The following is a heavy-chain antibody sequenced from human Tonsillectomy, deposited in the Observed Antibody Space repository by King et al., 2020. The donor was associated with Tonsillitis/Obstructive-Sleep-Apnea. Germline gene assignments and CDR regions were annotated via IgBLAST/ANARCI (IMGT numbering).Heavy chain of an antibody. J-gene: IGHJ1*01. CDR1: GFTFDDYA. D-gene: IGHD2-21*02. V-gene: IGHV3-9*01. Sequence: QLVQSGGGLVQPGRSLRLSCAGSGFTFDDYAIHWVRQAPGKGLEWVSGISWNSGNIVYADSVRGRFTISRDNAKNSLYLQMNSLRAEDTALYYCARDSSRGQYPLLSGYFQHWGLGTLVTGSS. CDR3: ARDSSRGQYPLLSGYFQH. CDR2: ISWNSGNI.